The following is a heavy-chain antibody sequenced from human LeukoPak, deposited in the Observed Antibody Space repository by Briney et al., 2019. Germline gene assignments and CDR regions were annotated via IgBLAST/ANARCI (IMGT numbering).Heavy chain of an antibody. V-gene: IGHV4-34*01. CDR3: ATLRYEIYYYYYMDV. CDR2: INHSGST. D-gene: IGHD3-9*01. J-gene: IGHJ6*03. Sequence: SETLPLTCAVSGESFSGHYWSWIRQPPGKGLEWIGEINHSGSTNYNPSLKSRVTISVDTSKNQISLKVGPVAAADTAVYYCATLRYEIYYYYYMDVWGKGTTVTVSS. CDR1: GESFSGHY.